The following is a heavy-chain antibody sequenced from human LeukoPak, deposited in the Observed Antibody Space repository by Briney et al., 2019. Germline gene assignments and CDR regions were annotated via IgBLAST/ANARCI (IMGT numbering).Heavy chain of an antibody. Sequence: GGSLRLSCAATGFRFSSYDMHWVRQAPGKGLEWVAVISYDGSNKYYADSVKGRFTISRDNSKNTLYLQMNSLRAEDTAVYYCARGHVTILGLFDYWGQGTLVTVSS. V-gene: IGHV3-30-3*01. J-gene: IGHJ4*02. CDR1: GFRFSSYD. D-gene: IGHD3-3*01. CDR3: ARGHVTILGLFDY. CDR2: ISYDGSNK.